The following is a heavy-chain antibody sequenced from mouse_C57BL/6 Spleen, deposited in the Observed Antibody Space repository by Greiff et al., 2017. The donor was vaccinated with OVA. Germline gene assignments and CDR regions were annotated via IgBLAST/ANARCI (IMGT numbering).Heavy chain of an antibody. CDR1: GFTFSDYY. CDR2: INYDGSST. CDR3: ARALYGNYGVDY. Sequence: EVHLVESEGGLVQPGSSMKLACTASGFTFSDYYMAWVRQVPEKGLEWVANINYDGSSTYYLDSLKSRFIISRDNAKNILYLQMSSLKSEDTATYYCARALYGNYGVDYWGQGTSVTVSS. J-gene: IGHJ4*01. D-gene: IGHD2-1*01. V-gene: IGHV5-16*01.